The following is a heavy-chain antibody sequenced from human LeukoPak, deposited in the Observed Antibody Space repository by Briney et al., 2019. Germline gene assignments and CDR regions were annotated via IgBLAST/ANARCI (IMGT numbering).Heavy chain of an antibody. J-gene: IGHJ3*02. V-gene: IGHV4-38-2*02. D-gene: IGHD3-22*01. CDR1: GYSISSGYY. CDR3: ARHGQKTTYYYDSSGYRVGDDAFDI. Sequence: PSETLSLTCTVSGYSISSGYYWGWIRQPPGKGLEWIGSIYHSGSTYYNPSLKSRVTISVDTSKNQFSLKLSSVTAADTAVYYCARHGQKTTYYYDSSGYRVGDDAFDIWGQGTMVTVSS. CDR2: IYHSGST.